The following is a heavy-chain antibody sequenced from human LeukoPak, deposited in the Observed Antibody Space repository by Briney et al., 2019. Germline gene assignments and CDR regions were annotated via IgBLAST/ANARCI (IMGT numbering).Heavy chain of an antibody. CDR2: ISNSGTFI. Sequence: PGGSLRLSCAASGFTFSSYWMSWVRQAPGKGLEWVSSISNSGTFIYYADSLKGRFTISRDNSKNTLYLQMNSLRAEDTAVYYCASGVAAGLDAFDIWGQGTMVTVSS. V-gene: IGHV3-21*01. CDR3: ASGVAAGLDAFDI. CDR1: GFTFSSYW. D-gene: IGHD6-13*01. J-gene: IGHJ3*02.